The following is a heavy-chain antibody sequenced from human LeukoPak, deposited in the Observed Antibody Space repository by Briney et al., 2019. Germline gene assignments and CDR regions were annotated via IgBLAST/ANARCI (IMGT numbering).Heavy chain of an antibody. Sequence: SETLSLTCAVSGGSISSGGYSWSWIRQPPGKGLEWIGYIYHSGSTYYNPSLKSRVTISVDRSKNQFSLKLSSVTTADTAVYYCARAGEYYYDNSGYYPNDAFDIWGQGTMVTVSS. V-gene: IGHV4-30-2*01. J-gene: IGHJ3*02. CDR1: GGSISSGGYS. CDR2: IYHSGST. CDR3: ARAGEYYYDNSGYYPNDAFDI. D-gene: IGHD3-22*01.